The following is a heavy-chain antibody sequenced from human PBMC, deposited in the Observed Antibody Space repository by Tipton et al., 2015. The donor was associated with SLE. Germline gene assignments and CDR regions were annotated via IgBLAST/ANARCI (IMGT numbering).Heavy chain of an antibody. Sequence: LRLSCAVYGGSFSGYYWSWIRQPPGKGLEWIGEINHSGSTNYNPSLKSRVTISVDTSKNQFSLKLSSVTAADMAVYYCARASGYYSGRGYYYGIDVWGQGSTVTVSS. CDR3: ARASGYYSGRGYYYGIDV. V-gene: IGHV4-34*01. CDR1: GGSFSGYY. D-gene: IGHD3-22*01. CDR2: INHSGST. J-gene: IGHJ6*02.